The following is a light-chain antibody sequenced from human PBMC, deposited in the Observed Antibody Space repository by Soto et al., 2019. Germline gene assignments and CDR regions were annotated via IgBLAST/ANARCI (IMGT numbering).Light chain of an antibody. Sequence: DVVLTQSPLSLPVTLGQPASMSCRSSQSLEYSDGNTFLNWFHQRPGQSPRRLIYQVSNRDSGVPDRFTGSGSGTDFTLRISRVEAEHVGLYFCMQGTHWPWTFGQGTKVEI. CDR1: QSLEYSDGNTF. CDR3: MQGTHWPWT. CDR2: QVS. V-gene: IGKV2-30*01. J-gene: IGKJ1*01.